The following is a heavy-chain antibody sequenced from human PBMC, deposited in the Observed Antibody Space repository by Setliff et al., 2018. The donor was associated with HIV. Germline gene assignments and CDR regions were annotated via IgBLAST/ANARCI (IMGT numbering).Heavy chain of an antibody. J-gene: IGHJ4*02. V-gene: IGHV4-34*01. Sequence: SETLSLTCAVYGAPFNGYYWAWIRQSPAKGLEWIGEIYHSGIVNYNPSLQSRVTISTDTSKNQFSLRLNSVTVADTAVYYCARHDSWQWLVAGLDHQKYYFDYWGQGTLVTVSS. D-gene: IGHD6-19*01. CDR3: ARHDSWQWLVAGLDHQKYYFDY. CDR1: GAPFNGYY. CDR2: IYHSGIV.